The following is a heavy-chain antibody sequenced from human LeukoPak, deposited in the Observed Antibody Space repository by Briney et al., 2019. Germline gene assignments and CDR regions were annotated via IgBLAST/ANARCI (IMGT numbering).Heavy chain of an antibody. CDR3: AGGYYYGSGSYSYMDV. V-gene: IGHV4-34*01. CDR2: VGHSGSA. CDR1: GGSFSAYF. D-gene: IGHD3-10*01. Sequence: SETLSLTCAVSGGSFSAYFWRWIRQPPGKGLEWIGDVGHSGSAYYNPSLKSRVTISADPSKSQFSLKLTSVTAADTAVYYCAGGYYYGSGSYSYMDVWGKGTTVTISS. J-gene: IGHJ6*03.